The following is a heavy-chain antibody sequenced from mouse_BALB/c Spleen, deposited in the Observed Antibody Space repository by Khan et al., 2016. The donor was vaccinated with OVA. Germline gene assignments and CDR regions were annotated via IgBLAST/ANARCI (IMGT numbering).Heavy chain of an antibody. CDR3: SSELGRYYAMDY. J-gene: IGHJ4*01. CDR2: ISNSGST. Sequence: EVQLQESGPGLVKPSQSLSLTCTVTGYSITRDYAWNWIRQFPGNKLEWMGYISNSGSTTYNPSLKSRISITRATSKNRFFLQLNSVTTEDTATYYCSSELGRYYAMDYWGQGTSVTVSS. CDR1: GYSITRDYA. D-gene: IGHD4-1*01. V-gene: IGHV3-2*02.